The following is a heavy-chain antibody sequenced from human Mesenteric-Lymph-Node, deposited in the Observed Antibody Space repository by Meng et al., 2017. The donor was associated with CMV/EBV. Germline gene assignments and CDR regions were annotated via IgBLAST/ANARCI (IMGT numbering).Heavy chain of an antibody. CDR3: ARAPPRLVRKRGENWFDP. Sequence: SLKISCAASGFSFDDYVIYWVRQGPGKGLEWVSGMNWSSGSIVSAGSVKGRFITSRDNAKNSLYLQMNSLRAEDTAVYYCARAPPRLVRKRGENWFDPWGQGTLVTVSS. D-gene: IGHD6-6*01. V-gene: IGHV3-9*01. CDR1: GFSFDDYV. J-gene: IGHJ5*02. CDR2: MNWSSGSI.